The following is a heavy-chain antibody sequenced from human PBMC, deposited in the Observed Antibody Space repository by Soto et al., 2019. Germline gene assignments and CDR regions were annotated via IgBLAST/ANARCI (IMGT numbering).Heavy chain of an antibody. CDR1: GGSISSRNW. CDR2: IYHSGST. D-gene: IGHD2-15*01. CDR3: ARLYCSGGSCPPPDAFDI. V-gene: IGHV4-4*02. J-gene: IGHJ3*02. Sequence: SETLSLTCAVSGGSISSRNWWSWVRPPPGKGLWWVGEIYHSGSTNYKPSLKSRVTISVDKSKNQFSLKLSSVTAAATAVYYCARLYCSGGSCPPPDAFDIWAQGTRVT.